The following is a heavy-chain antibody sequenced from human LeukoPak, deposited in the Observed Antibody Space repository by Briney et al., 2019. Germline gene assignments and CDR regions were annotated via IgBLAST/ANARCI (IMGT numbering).Heavy chain of an antibody. CDR1: GFTFSSHA. V-gene: IGHV3-30-3*01. Sequence: TGGSLRLSCAASGFTFSSHAMHWVRQAPGKGLEWVAVISYDGSNKYYADSVKGRFTISRDNSKNTLYLQMNSLRAEDTAVYYCARVKYYYGSGSYYRQTVDYWGQGTLVTVSS. CDR3: ARVKYYYGSGSYYRQTVDY. J-gene: IGHJ4*02. CDR2: ISYDGSNK. D-gene: IGHD3-10*01.